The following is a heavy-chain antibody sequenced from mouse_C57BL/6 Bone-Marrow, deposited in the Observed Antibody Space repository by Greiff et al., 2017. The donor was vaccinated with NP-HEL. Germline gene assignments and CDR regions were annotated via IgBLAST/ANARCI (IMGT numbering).Heavy chain of an antibody. CDR1: GYTFTDYY. V-gene: IGHV1-26*01. CDR2: INPNNGGT. D-gene: IGHD3-2*02. J-gene: IGHJ2*01. CDR3: ARLETAQATWYFDY. Sequence: EVQLQQSGPELVKPGASVKISCKASGYTFTDYYMNWVKQSHGKSLEWIGDINPNNGGTSYNQKFKGKATLTVDKSSSTAYMELRSLTSEDSAVYYCARLETAQATWYFDYWGQGTTLTVSS.